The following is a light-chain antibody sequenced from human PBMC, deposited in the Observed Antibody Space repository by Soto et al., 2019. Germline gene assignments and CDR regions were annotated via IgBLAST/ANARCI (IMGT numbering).Light chain of an antibody. Sequence: QTVVTQEPSLTVSPGGTVTLTCASSTGAVTSGHHPNWLQQKPGQAPRTVIYGTNNKQAWTPARFSGSLLGGKAALTLSGVQRVDEAEYYGILFCDGAQPHWVFGGGTKLTSL. V-gene: IGLV7-43*01. CDR3: ILFCDGAQPHWV. J-gene: IGLJ3*02. CDR1: TGAVTSGHH. CDR2: GTN.